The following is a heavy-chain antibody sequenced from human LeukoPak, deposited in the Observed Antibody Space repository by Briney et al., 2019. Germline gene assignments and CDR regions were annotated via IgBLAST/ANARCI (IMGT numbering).Heavy chain of an antibody. CDR3: AKDLWAAHDY. Sequence: GGSLRLSCVASGFTFSSNGMHWVRQAPGKGLEWVTFIQYDGSKKYYADSVKGRFTISRDNSKNTLYLQMNSLRAEDTAVYYCAKDLWAAHDYWGQGTLVTVSS. D-gene: IGHD3/OR15-3a*01. CDR1: GFTFSSNG. CDR2: IQYDGSKK. J-gene: IGHJ4*02. V-gene: IGHV3-30*02.